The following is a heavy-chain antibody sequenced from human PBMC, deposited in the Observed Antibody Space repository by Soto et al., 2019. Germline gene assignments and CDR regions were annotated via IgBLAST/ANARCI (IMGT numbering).Heavy chain of an antibody. CDR1: GFTFDDYA. Sequence: EVQLVESGGGLVQPGRSLRLSCAASGFTFDDYAMHWVRQAPGKDLEWVSGISWASGSIGYADSVKGRFTISRDNAKNSLYLQMNSLRAEDTALYSCAKDRGLVLSFYFDYWGEGTLVTVSS. CDR2: ISWASGSI. D-gene: IGHD6-19*01. J-gene: IGHJ4*02. CDR3: AKDRGLVLSFYFDY. V-gene: IGHV3-9*01.